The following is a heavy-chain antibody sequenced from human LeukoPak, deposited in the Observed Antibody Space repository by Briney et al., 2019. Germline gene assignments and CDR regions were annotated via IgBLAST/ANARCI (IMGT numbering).Heavy chain of an antibody. D-gene: IGHD3-10*01. J-gene: IGHJ5*02. CDR1: GFSLSNFQ. CDR3: MRDYMGWFDP. CDR2: ISLDGSIE. V-gene: IGHV3-30-3*01. Sequence: GRSLRLSCVASGFSLSNFQMYWVRQAPGKGLEWVSIISLDGSIEFYADSVKGRFTISRDTASNTMHLEMNNLRTEDTAVYYCMRDYMGWFDPWGQGTLVTVSS.